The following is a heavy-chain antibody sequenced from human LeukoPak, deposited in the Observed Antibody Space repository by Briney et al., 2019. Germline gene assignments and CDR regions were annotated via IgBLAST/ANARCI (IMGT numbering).Heavy chain of an antibody. Sequence: SVKVSCKASGGTFSSYAISWVRQAPGQGLEWMGRIIPIFGTANYAQKFQGRVTITTDESTSTAYMELSSLRSEDTAVYYCARDLVPPEVHLGGFDPWGQGTLVTVSS. J-gene: IGHJ5*02. CDR3: ARDLVPPEVHLGGFDP. D-gene: IGHD1-1*01. CDR2: IIPIFGTA. CDR1: GGTFSSYA. V-gene: IGHV1-69*05.